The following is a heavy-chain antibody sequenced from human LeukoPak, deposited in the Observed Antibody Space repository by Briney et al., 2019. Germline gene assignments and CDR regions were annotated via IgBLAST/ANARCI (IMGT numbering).Heavy chain of an antibody. V-gene: IGHV3-48*03. D-gene: IGHD6-19*01. J-gene: IGHJ4*02. CDR2: ISSSGSTI. CDR1: GFTFSSYE. Sequence: GGSLRLSCAASGFTFSSYEMNWVRQAPGKGLEWVPYISSSGSTIYYADSVKGRFTISRDNAKNSLYLQMNSLRAEKTAVYYCARVSSGWYGNPFDYWGQGTLVTVSS. CDR3: ARVSSGWYGNPFDY.